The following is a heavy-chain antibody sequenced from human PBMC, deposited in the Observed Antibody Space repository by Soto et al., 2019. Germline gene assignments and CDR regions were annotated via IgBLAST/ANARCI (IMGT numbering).Heavy chain of an antibody. CDR2: IIPIFGTA. D-gene: IGHD1-26*01. CDR1: GGTFSSYA. CDR3: AGSDEAGSYSGSYTFDY. V-gene: IGHV1-69*01. Sequence: QVQLVQSGAEVKKPGSSVKVSCKASGGTFSSYAISWVRQAPGQGLEWMGGIIPIFGTANYAQKFQGRVTITADESTSTAYMELSSLRSEDTAVYYCAGSDEAGSYSGSYTFDYWGQGTLVTVSS. J-gene: IGHJ4*02.